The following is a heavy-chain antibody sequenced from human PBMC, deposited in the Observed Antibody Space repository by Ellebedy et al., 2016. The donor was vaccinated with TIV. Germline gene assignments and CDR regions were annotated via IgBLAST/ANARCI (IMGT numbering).Heavy chain of an antibody. CDR1: GYTFTTYW. D-gene: IGHD5-18*01. J-gene: IGHJ3*02. V-gene: IGHV5-51*01. CDR2: IYPGDSDT. CDR3: ATSLYSFGSQNAFDI. Sequence: GESLKISXKASGYTFTTYWIGWVRQMPGKGLEWMGIIYPGDSDTRYSPSFQGQVTISADKSIRTAYLQWSSLKASDTAMYYCATSLYSFGSQNAFDIWGQGTMVTVSS.